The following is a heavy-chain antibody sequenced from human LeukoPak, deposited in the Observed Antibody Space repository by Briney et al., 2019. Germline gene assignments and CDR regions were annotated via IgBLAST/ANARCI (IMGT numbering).Heavy chain of an antibody. Sequence: GGSLRLSCAASGFTFSTYNMNWVRQAPGKGLEWVSSISSSSSYIYYADSVKGRFTISRDNAKKSLYLQMSSLRAEDTAVYYCARPYSKYGDAFDIWGQGTMVTVSS. V-gene: IGHV3-21*01. J-gene: IGHJ3*02. D-gene: IGHD4-11*01. CDR1: GFTFSTYN. CDR3: ARPYSKYGDAFDI. CDR2: ISSSSSYI.